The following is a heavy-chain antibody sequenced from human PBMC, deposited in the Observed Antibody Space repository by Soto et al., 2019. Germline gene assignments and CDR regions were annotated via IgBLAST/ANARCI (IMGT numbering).Heavy chain of an antibody. V-gene: IGHV3-49*04. CDR1: GFTFGDYA. J-gene: IGHJ4*02. CDR3: TRVGGLLWFGEFRFDY. CDR2: IRSKAYGRTT. D-gene: IGHD3-10*01. Sequence: GGSLRLSCTASGFTFGDYAMSWVRQAPGKGLEWVGFIRSKAYGRTTEYAASVKGRFTISRDDSKSIAYLQMNSLKTEDTAVYYCTRVGGLLWFGEFRFDYWGQGTLVTVSS.